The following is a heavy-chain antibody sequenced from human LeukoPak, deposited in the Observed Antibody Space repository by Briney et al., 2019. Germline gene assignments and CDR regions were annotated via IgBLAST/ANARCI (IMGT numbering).Heavy chain of an antibody. Sequence: SETLSLTCTVSGGSISNYFWSWIRQAPGKGLEYMGFIYYSGNTNYNPSFKSRVTISVDTSKKQFSLKLSSVTAADTAVYYCARDLAYRSSLRGTFDIWGQGTKVTVSS. V-gene: IGHV4-59*01. CDR2: IYYSGNT. J-gene: IGHJ3*02. CDR1: GGSISNYF. D-gene: IGHD6-19*01. CDR3: ARDLAYRSSLRGTFDI.